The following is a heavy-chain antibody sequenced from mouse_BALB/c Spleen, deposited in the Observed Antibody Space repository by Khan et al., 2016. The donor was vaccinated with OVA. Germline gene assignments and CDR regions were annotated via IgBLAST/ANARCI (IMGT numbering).Heavy chain of an antibody. D-gene: IGHD1-1*01. Sequence: QVQLQQSGAELAQPGASVKMSCKASGYTFINYWILWVKQSPGQGLEWIGNINPSTGYTEYTQNFKDKATLTADKSSSTAYMKLRSLKSEDSADFYCATRCLRWDCDNWGQGTTLTVSS. CDR1: GYTFINYW. V-gene: IGHV1-7*01. CDR3: ATRCLRWDCDN. CDR2: INPSTGYT. J-gene: IGHJ2*01.